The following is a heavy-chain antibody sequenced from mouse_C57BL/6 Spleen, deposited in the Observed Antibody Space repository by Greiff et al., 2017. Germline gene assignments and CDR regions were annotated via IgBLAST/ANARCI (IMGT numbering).Heavy chain of an antibody. D-gene: IGHD1-1*01. CDR1: GFNFKDDD. J-gene: IGHJ3*01. V-gene: IGHV14-4*01. CDR2: IDPENGDT. CDR3: KWGYCSSYLCAY. Sequence: VQLKESGAELVRPGASVKLSCTASGFNFKDDDMHWVKQRPEQGLEWIGWIDPENGDTEYASKFQGQATLTADTSSNTAYLQLRSLTSEDTAVYSCKWGYCSSYLCAYWGQGTLLTVSA.